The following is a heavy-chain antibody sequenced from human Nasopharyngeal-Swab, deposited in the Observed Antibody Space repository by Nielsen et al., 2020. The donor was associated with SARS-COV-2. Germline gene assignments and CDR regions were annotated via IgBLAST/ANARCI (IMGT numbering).Heavy chain of an antibody. Sequence: ASVTVSCKASGYTFMHFKMHWVRQAPGQGLEWMGWINPDTGGTTYAQRFQGWVTMTRDTSISTFYMDLNRLKSDDMAVYYCARLGAAGDFDYWGQGTLVTVSS. V-gene: IGHV1-2*04. CDR1: GYTFMHFK. D-gene: IGHD6-13*01. CDR3: ARLGAAGDFDY. CDR2: INPDTGGT. J-gene: IGHJ4*02.